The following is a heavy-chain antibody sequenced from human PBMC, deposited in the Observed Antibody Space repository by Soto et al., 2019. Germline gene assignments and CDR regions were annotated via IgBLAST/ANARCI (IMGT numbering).Heavy chain of an antibody. CDR3: AKVMNGYVFDF. V-gene: IGHV3-9*01. CDR2: ISWNSGSL. CDR1: GFTFDDYA. D-gene: IGHD5-12*01. Sequence: EVQLVESGGGLVQPGRSPRLSCAASGFTFDDYAMHWVRQAPGKGLEWVSGISWNSGSLDYADSVKGRFTVSRDNAKNSLYLQMNSLRAEDTALYYCAKVMNGYVFDFWGQGALVSVSS. J-gene: IGHJ4*02.